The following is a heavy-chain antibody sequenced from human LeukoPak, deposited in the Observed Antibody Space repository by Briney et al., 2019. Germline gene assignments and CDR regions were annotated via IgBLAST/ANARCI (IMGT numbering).Heavy chain of an antibody. V-gene: IGHV1-2*02. D-gene: IGHD5-12*01. J-gene: IGHJ4*02. CDR2: INPNSGGT. CDR1: GYTFTGYY. CDR3: ANLMRGYSGCADY. Sequence: ASVKVSCKASGYTFTGYYMHWVRQAPGQGLEWMGWINPNSGGTNYAQKFQGRVTMTRDTSISTAYMELSRLRSDDTAVYYCANLMRGYSGCADYWGQGTLVTVSS.